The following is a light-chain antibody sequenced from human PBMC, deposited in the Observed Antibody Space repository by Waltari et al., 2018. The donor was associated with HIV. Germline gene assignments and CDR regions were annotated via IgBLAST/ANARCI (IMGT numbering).Light chain of an antibody. Sequence: DIVLTQSPPSVPVTPGEPASISCRSSQSLLHSNGYNYLDWYLQKPGQSPQLLIYLGSSRASGVPDRFSGSRSGTDFTLKISRVEAEDIGVYYCMQALQIPPTFGQGTRLEI. CDR1: QSLLHSNGYNY. J-gene: IGKJ5*01. V-gene: IGKV2-28*01. CDR2: LGS. CDR3: MQALQIPPT.